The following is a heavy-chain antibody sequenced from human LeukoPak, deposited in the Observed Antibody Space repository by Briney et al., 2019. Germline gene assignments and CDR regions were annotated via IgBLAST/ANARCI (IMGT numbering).Heavy chain of an antibody. Sequence: QSGGSLRLSCAASGFTFSGYWMSWVRQAPGKGLEWVANIKQDGSERYYVDSVKGRFTISRDNAKNSLYLQMNSLRAEDTAVYYCARVIEYRAYYYYMDVWGKGTTVTVSS. CDR1: GFTFSGYW. J-gene: IGHJ6*03. CDR2: IKQDGSER. CDR3: ARVIEYRAYYYYMDV. V-gene: IGHV3-7*01. D-gene: IGHD2/OR15-2a*01.